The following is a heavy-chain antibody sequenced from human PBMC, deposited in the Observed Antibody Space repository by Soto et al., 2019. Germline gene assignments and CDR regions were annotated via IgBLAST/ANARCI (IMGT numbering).Heavy chain of an antibody. CDR2: IYYSGST. V-gene: IGHV4-31*03. Sequence: SETLSLTCTVSGGSISSGGYYWSWIRQHPGKGLEWIGYIYYSGSTYYNPSLKSRVTISVDTSKNQFSLKLSPVTAADTAVYYCAREGGDSGYGNFDYWGQGTLVTVSS. CDR1: GGSISSGGYY. J-gene: IGHJ4*02. D-gene: IGHD5-12*01. CDR3: AREGGDSGYGNFDY.